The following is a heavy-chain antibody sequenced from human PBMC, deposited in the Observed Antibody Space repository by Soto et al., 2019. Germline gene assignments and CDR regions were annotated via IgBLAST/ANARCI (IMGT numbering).Heavy chain of an antibody. Sequence: SETLSLTCAFSGGSISSGGYSWSWIRQPPGKGLEWIGYIYHSGSTYYNPSLKSRVTISVDRSKNQFSLKLSSVTAADTAVYYCARAHDRAYYDSSGFYYFDYWGQGTLVTVSS. CDR2: IYHSGST. J-gene: IGHJ4*02. CDR3: ARAHDRAYYDSSGFYYFDY. V-gene: IGHV4-30-2*01. D-gene: IGHD3-22*01. CDR1: GGSISSGGYS.